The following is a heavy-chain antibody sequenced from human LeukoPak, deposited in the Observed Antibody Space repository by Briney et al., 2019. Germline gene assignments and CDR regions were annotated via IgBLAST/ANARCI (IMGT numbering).Heavy chain of an antibody. D-gene: IGHD1-14*01. CDR3: ATGRNRYYYYGMDV. CDR1: GGSFSGYY. CDR2: INHSGST. Sequence: LETLSLSCAVSGGSFSGYYGSWIRHPPGRGLEWIGEINHSGSTNYNPSLKSRVTISVDTSKNQFSLKLSSVTAADTAVYYCATGRNRYYYYGMDVWGEGTTVTVSS. J-gene: IGHJ6*04. V-gene: IGHV4-34*01.